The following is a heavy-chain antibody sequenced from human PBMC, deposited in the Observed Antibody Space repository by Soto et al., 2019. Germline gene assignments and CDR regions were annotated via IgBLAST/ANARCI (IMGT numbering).Heavy chain of an antibody. CDR3: GRVIAVAGYDAFDL. J-gene: IGHJ3*01. CDR2: IYYSGST. D-gene: IGHD6-19*01. Sequence: SETLSLTCTVSGGSISSSSYYWGWIRQPPGKGLEWIGSIYYSGSTYYNPSLKSRVTISVDTSKNQFSLKLSSVTAADTAVYYCGRVIAVAGYDAFDLWGQGTRVTVSS. V-gene: IGHV4-39*07. CDR1: GGSISSSSYY.